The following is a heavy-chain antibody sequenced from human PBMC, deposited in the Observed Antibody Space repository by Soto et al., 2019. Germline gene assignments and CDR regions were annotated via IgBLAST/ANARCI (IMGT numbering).Heavy chain of an antibody. V-gene: IGHV1-18*01. D-gene: IGHD5-18*01. CDR1: GYTFTSYG. CDR3: ARDGRYSYGYGYYYYGMDV. CDR2: ISAYNGNT. Sequence: ASVKVSCKASGYTFTSYGISWVRQAPGQGLEWMGWISAYNGNTNYAQKLQGRVTMTTDTSTSTAYMELRSLRSDDTAVYYCARDGRYSYGYGYYYYGMDVWGQGTTVTVSS. J-gene: IGHJ6*02.